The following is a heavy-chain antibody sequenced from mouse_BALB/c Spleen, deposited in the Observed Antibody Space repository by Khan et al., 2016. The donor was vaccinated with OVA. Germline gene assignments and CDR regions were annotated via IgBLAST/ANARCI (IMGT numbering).Heavy chain of an antibody. V-gene: IGHV1-7*01. D-gene: IGHD2-5*01. CDR2: INPTSGYT. CDR1: GYTFTTYW. CDR3: ARDSIDY. Sequence: QVQLQQSGPELATPGASVKMSCKASGYTFTTYWMHWVKQRPGQGLEWIGYINPTSGYTDYNEKFKDKATLSADKSSSIAYMQLGSQICECSAYYYDARDSIDYWGQGTTVTVSS. J-gene: IGHJ2*01.